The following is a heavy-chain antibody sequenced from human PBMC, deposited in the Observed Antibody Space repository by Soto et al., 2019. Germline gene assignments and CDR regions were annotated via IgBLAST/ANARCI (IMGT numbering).Heavy chain of an antibody. CDR1: GFTFSSYS. J-gene: IGHJ6*02. CDR2: ISSSSSYI. V-gene: IGHV3-21*01. D-gene: IGHD3-10*01. Sequence: LRLSCAASGFTFSSYSMNWVRQAPGKGLEWVSSISSSSSYIYYADSVKGRFTISRDNAKNSLYLQMNSLRAEDTAVYYCARDQNYYGSYGMDVWGQGTTVTVSS. CDR3: ARDQNYYGSYGMDV.